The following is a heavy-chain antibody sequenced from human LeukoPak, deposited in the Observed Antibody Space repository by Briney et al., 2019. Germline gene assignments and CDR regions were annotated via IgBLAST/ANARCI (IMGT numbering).Heavy chain of an antibody. CDR2: INHSGST. Sequence: SETLSLTCAVYGGSFSGYYWSWIRQPPGKGLEWIGEINHSGSTNYNPSLKSRVTISVDTSKNQFSLKLSSVTAADTAVYYCASGGYRHGYYYGMDVWGKGTTVTVSS. V-gene: IGHV4-34*01. D-gene: IGHD5-18*01. CDR3: ASGGYRHGYYYGMDV. CDR1: GGSFSGYY. J-gene: IGHJ6*04.